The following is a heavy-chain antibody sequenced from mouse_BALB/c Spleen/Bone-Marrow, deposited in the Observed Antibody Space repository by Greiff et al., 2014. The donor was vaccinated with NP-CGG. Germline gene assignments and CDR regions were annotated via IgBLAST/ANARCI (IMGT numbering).Heavy chain of an antibody. V-gene: IGHV1-80*01. CDR3: ARSAYYGRRYGAMDY. D-gene: IGHD1-1*01. CDR2: IYPGDGDT. Sequence: VQLQESGPELVKPGASVKISCTGSGYAFSSSWMNWVKQRPGQGLEWIGRIYPGDGDTNSDGRFKGKATLTADRSSNTAYMQLSSLTCVDSAVYFCARSAYYGRRYGAMDYWGQGTSVTVSS. J-gene: IGHJ4*01. CDR1: GYAFSSSW.